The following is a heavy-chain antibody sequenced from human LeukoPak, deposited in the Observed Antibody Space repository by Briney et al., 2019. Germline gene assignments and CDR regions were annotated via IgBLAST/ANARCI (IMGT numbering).Heavy chain of an antibody. CDR3: AREIDYYGSGRNDAFDI. D-gene: IGHD3-10*01. J-gene: IGHJ3*02. V-gene: IGHV4-59*01. CDR2: IYYSGST. CDR1: GGSISSYY. Sequence: PSETLSLTCTVSGGSISSYYWSWIRQPPGKGPEWIGYIYYSGSTNYNPSLKSRVTISVDTSKNQFSLKLSSVTAADTAVYYCAREIDYYGSGRNDAFDIWGQGTMVTVSS.